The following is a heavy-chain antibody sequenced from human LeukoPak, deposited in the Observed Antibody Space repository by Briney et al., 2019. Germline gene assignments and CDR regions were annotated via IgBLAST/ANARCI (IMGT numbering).Heavy chain of an antibody. V-gene: IGHV3-30*18. J-gene: IGHJ4*02. CDR3: AKDRYSYSFEYSDS. D-gene: IGHD5-18*01. CDR1: GFTFSSYG. CDR2: ISNDGSKK. Sequence: GGSLRLSCAASGFTFSSYGMHWVRQAPGKGLDWVAVISNDGSKKYYADSVKGRFTISRDNSKNTLSLQVSSLRAEDTAVYYCAKDRYSYSFEYSDSWGQGTLVTVSS.